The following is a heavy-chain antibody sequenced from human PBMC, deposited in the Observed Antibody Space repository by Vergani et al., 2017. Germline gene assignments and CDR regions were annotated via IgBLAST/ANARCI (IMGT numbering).Heavy chain of an antibody. CDR1: GGSISSGNYY. J-gene: IGHJ5*02. V-gene: IGHV4-61*02. CDR2: IYTSGGT. D-gene: IGHD3-22*01. CDR3: AREKDYDSSGYYLNNWFDP. Sequence: QVQLQESGPGLVKPSQTLSLTCTVSGGSISSGNYYWSWIRQPAGKGLEWIGRIYTSGGTNYNPSLKSRVTISVDTSKSQFSLKLSSVTAADTAVYYCAREKDYDSSGYYLNNWFDPWGQGTLVTVSS.